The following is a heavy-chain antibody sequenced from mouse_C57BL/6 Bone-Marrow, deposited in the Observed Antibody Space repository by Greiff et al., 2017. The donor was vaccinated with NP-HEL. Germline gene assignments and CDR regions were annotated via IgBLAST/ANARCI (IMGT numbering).Heavy chain of an antibody. V-gene: IGHV14-2*01. CDR1: GFNIKDYY. CDR2: IDPEDGET. J-gene: IGHJ3*01. D-gene: IGHD1-1*01. CDR3: TRGYYGGRFAY. Sequence: EVQLQQSGAELVKPGASVKLSCTASGFNIKDYYMHWVKQRTEQGLEWIGRIDPEDGETKYAPKFQGKATLTADTSSNTAYLQLSSLTSEDTAVYYCTRGYYGGRFAYWGQGTLVTVST.